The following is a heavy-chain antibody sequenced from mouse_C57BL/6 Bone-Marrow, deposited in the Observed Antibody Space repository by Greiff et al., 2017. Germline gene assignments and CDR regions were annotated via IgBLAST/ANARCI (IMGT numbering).Heavy chain of an antibody. D-gene: IGHD2-13*01. CDR1: GFTFSSYA. CDR3: AREVTRGDWFAY. CDR2: ISDGGSYT. J-gene: IGHJ3*01. Sequence: EVQVVESGGGLVKPGGSLKLSCAASGFTFSSYAMSWVRQTPEKRLEWVATISDGGSYTYYPDNVKGRFTISRDNAKNNLYLQMSHLKSEDTAMYYCAREVTRGDWFAYWGQGTLVTVSA. V-gene: IGHV5-4*01.